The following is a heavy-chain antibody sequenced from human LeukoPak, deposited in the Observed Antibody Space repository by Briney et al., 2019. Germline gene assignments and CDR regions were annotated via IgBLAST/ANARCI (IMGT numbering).Heavy chain of an antibody. D-gene: IGHD4-17*01. CDR2: INHSGST. CDR3: ARSFEHHDYGDLLDY. V-gene: IGHV4-34*01. J-gene: IGHJ4*02. CDR1: GGSFSGYY. Sequence: SETLSLTCAVYGGSFSGYYWSWIRQPPGKGLEWIGEINHSGSTNYNPSLKSRVTISVDTSKNQFSLKLSSVTAADTAVYYCARSFEHHDYGDLLDYWGQGTLVTVSS.